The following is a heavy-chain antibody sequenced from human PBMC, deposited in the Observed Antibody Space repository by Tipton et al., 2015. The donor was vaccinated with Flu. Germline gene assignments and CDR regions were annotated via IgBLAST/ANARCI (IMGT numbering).Heavy chain of an antibody. J-gene: IGHJ3*02. CDR2: IYYSGST. Sequence: TLSLTCTVSGDSISSGGYYWSWIRQHPGKGLEWIGNIYYSGSTYYNPSLKSRVTMSVDTSKNQFSLKLSSVTAADTAVYYCARESPTNTMARGVTLDAFDIWGQGTMVTVSS. CDR3: ARESPTNTMARGVTLDAFDI. D-gene: IGHD3-10*01. V-gene: IGHV4-31*03. CDR1: GDSISSGGYY.